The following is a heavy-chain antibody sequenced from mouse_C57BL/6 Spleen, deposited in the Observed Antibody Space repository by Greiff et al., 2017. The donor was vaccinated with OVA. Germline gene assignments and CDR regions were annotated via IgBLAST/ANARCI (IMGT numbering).Heavy chain of an antibody. J-gene: IGHJ2*01. CDR3: ARKGYDYDDY. Sequence: VKLQQPGAELVMPGASVKLSCKASGYTFTSYWMHWVKQRPGQGLEWIGEIDPSDSYTNYNQKFKGKSTLTVDKSSSTAYMQLSSLTSEDSAVYYCARKGYDYDDYWGQGTTLTVSS. D-gene: IGHD2-4*01. CDR1: GYTFTSYW. V-gene: IGHV1-69*01. CDR2: IDPSDSYT.